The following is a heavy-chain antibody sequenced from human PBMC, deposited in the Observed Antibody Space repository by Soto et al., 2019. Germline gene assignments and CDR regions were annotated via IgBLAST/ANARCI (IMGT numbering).Heavy chain of an antibody. CDR1: GGSISSSSYY. D-gene: IGHD4-17*01. CDR2: IYYSGST. J-gene: IGHJ4*01. Sequence: NPSETLSLTCTVSGGSISSSSYYWGWIRQPPGKGLEWIGSIYYSGSTNYNPSLKSRVTISIDTPKNQFSLTLSSVTAADTAVYNCARYLGGSGDYAFDYWVRGTLVTVSS. CDR3: ARYLGGSGDYAFDY. V-gene: IGHV4-39*07.